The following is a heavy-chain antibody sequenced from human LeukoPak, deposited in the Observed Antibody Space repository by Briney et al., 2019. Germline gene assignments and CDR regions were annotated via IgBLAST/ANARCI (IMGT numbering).Heavy chain of an antibody. CDR2: TYYSGST. J-gene: IGHJ5*02. V-gene: IGHV4-31*03. CDR1: GGSISSGGYY. CDR3: ARESRTEDWFDP. Sequence: SETLSLTCTVSGGSISSGGYYWSWIRQHPGKGLEWIGYTYYSGSTYYNPSLKSRVTISVDTSKNQFSLKLSSVTAADTAVYYCARESRTEDWFDPWGQGTLVTVSS.